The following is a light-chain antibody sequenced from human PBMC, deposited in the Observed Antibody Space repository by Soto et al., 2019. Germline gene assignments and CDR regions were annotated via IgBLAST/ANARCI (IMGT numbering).Light chain of an antibody. V-gene: IGKV1-27*01. CDR3: QKYSSVPV. CDR1: QGIRNY. CDR2: AAS. Sequence: DIPMTQSPTSLSASVGDRVTITCRASQGIRNYVAWYQQIPGKAPKLLIYAASTLQSGVPSRFSGSGSGTDFTLTINGLQPEDVGTDSCQKYSSVPVFGPGTKVEIK. J-gene: IGKJ3*01.